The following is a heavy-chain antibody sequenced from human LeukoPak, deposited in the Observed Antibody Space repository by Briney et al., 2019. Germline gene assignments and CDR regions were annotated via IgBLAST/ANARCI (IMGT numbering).Heavy chain of an antibody. CDR3: ARVYYYDSSGYYVSGNWFDP. V-gene: IGHV4-59*01. J-gene: IGHJ5*02. CDR1: GGSISSYY. D-gene: IGHD3-22*01. CDR2: IYYSGST. Sequence: PSETLSLTCTVSGGSISSYYWSWIRQPPGKGLEWIGYIYYSGSTNYNPSLKSRVAISVDTSKNQFSLKLSSVTAADTAVYYCARVYYYDSSGYYVSGNWFDPWGQGTLVTVSS.